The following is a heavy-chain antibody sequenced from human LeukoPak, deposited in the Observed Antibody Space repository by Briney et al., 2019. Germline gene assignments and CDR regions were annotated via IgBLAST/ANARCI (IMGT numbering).Heavy chain of an antibody. J-gene: IGHJ3*02. CDR2: IYPGDSDT. CDR3: ARRPAQYCSSSTCHAFDI. V-gene: IGHV5-51*01. Sequence: GESLKISCKASGYSFTNYWIGWVRQMPGKGLEWMGVIYPGDSDTRYSPPFEGQVTISADKSICTAYLQWNSLKASDTAIYYCARRPAQYCSSSTCHAFDIWGQGTMVTVSS. CDR1: GYSFTNYW. D-gene: IGHD2-2*01.